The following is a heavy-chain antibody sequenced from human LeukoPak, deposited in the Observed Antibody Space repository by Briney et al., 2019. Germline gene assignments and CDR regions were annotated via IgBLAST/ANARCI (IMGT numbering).Heavy chain of an antibody. CDR3: ARVLGGYGSVGPLE. Sequence: PGGSLRLSCVAPGYSFLGYIIQWVCATPGKGLERVAVISYDGRDKYYADSVKGRFNISRDNSKSTLYLQMNSLSAEDTAVYYCARVLGGYGSVGPLEWGQGTRVSVSS. CDR1: GYSFLGYI. V-gene: IGHV3-30*04. D-gene: IGHD3-10*01. CDR2: ISYDGRDK. J-gene: IGHJ1*01.